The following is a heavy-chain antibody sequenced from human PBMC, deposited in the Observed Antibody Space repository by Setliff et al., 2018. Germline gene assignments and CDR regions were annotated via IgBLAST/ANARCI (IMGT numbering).Heavy chain of an antibody. Sequence: SVKVSCKASGGTFSSYAISWVRQAPGQGLEWMGGIIPILGTANYAQKFQGRVTITADESTSTAYMELSSLRSEDTAVYYCARSVSTGPTPFYWYFDLWGRGSLVTVSS. D-gene: IGHD1-1*01. V-gene: IGHV1-69*13. CDR3: ARSVSTGPTPFYWYFDL. CDR1: GGTFSSYA. J-gene: IGHJ2*01. CDR2: IIPILGTA.